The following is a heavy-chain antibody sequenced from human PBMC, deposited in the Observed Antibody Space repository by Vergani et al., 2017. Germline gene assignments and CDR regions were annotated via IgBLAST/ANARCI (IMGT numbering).Heavy chain of an antibody. D-gene: IGHD4-17*01. V-gene: IGHV1-69*01. CDR1: GGTFSSYA. Sequence: VQLVQSGAEVKKPGSSVKVSCKASGGTFSSYAISWVRQAPGQGLEWMGGIIPIFGTANYAQKFQGRVTITADESTSTAYMELSSLRSEDTAVYYCARFSTVTTEADYYYYMDVWGKGTTVTVSS. CDR2: IIPIFGTA. J-gene: IGHJ6*03. CDR3: ARFSTVTTEADYYYYMDV.